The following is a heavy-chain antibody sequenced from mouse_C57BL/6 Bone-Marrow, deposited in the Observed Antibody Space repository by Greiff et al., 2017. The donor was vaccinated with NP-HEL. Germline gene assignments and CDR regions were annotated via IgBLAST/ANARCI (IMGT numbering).Heavy chain of an antibody. D-gene: IGHD2-4*01. Sequence: EVMLVESGGDLVKPGGSLKLSCAASGFTFSSYGMSWVRQTPDKRLEWVATISSGGSYTYYPDSVKGRFTITRDNANNTLYLHMSSMKLEDTAMDYCASPYDYDVTWFAYWGQGTMVTVSA. CDR3: ASPYDYDVTWFAY. J-gene: IGHJ3*01. V-gene: IGHV5-6*01. CDR1: GFTFSSYG. CDR2: ISSGGSYT.